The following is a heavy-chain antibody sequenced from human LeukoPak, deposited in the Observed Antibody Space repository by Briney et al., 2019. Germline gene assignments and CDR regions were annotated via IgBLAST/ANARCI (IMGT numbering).Heavy chain of an antibody. CDR3: ARDRATAMADDAFDI. J-gene: IGHJ3*02. V-gene: IGHV1-18*01. CDR1: GYTFTSYG. Sequence: ASVKVSCKASGYTFTSYGISWVRQAPGQGLKWMGWISAYNGNTNYAQKLQGRVTMTTDTSTSTAYMELRSLRSDDTAVYYCARDRATAMADDAFDIWGQGTMVTVSS. D-gene: IGHD5-18*01. CDR2: ISAYNGNT.